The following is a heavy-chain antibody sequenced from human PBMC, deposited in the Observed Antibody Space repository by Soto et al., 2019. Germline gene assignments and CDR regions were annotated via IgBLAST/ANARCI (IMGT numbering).Heavy chain of an antibody. J-gene: IGHJ6*02. CDR3: ARDHYYYDSSGYYSYYYGMDV. V-gene: IGHV4-59*01. CDR1: GVSISSYY. Sequence: PSETLSLTCAVSGVSISSYYWSWIRQPPGKGLEWIGYIYYSGSTNYNPSLKSRVTISVDTSKNQFSLKLSSVIAADTAVYYCARDHYYYDSSGYYSYYYGMDVWGQGTTVTVSS. D-gene: IGHD3-22*01. CDR2: IYYSGST.